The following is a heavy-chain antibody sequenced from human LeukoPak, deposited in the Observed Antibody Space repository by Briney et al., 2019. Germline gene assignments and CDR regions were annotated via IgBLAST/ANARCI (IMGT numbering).Heavy chain of an antibody. D-gene: IGHD3-10*01. CDR2: IYSGDST. J-gene: IGHJ4*02. Sequence: GGSLILSCAASGFTVSSNYMSWVRQPPGKGLEWVSVIYSGDSTYYADSVKGRFTISRDNSKNTLYLQMNSLRAEDTAVYYCGRMIRGVTNHFDYWGQGTLVTVSS. CDR1: GFTVSSNY. CDR3: GRMIRGVTNHFDY. V-gene: IGHV3-53*01.